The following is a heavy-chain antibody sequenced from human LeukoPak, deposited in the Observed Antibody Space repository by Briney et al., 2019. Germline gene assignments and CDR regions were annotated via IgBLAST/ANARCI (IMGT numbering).Heavy chain of an antibody. CDR3: ARGGFDVPGMDV. CDR1: GFTFSSYC. J-gene: IGHJ6*02. V-gene: IGHV3-74*01. Sequence: PGGSLRLSCAASGFTFSSYCMHWVRQAPGKGLVWVSRINSDGSSTSYADSVKGRFTISRDNAKNTLYLQMNSLRAEDTAVYYCARGGFDVPGMDVWGQGTTVTVSS. CDR2: INSDGSST. D-gene: IGHD3-9*01.